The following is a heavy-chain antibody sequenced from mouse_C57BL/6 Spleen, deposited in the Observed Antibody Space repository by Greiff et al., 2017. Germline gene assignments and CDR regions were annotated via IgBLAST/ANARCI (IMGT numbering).Heavy chain of an antibody. CDR2: ISSGGSYT. Sequence: EVKLVESGGDLVKPGGSLKLSCAASGFTFSSYGMSWVRQTPDKRLEWVATISSGGSYTYYPDSVKGRFTISRDNAKNTLYLQMSSLKSEDTAMYYCARQAGGGFYYFDYWGQGTTLTVSS. CDR3: ARQAGGGFYYFDY. J-gene: IGHJ2*01. V-gene: IGHV5-6*02. CDR1: GFTFSSYG.